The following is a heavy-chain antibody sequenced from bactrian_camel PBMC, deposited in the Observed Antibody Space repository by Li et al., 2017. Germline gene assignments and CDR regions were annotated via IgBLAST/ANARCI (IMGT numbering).Heavy chain of an antibody. V-gene: IGHV3S55*01. CDR1: GYTYTSYC. Sequence: VQLVESGGGSVQAGGSLRLSCAASGYTYTSYCMGWFRQAPGKEREVVATIGRGSATTYTDSVKGRFTISRDNTKNTLYLQMNSLKPEDTAMYYCAADALLPRCVRTIATGARGPRSPSP. J-gene: IGHJ4*01. CDR2: IGRGSAT. D-gene: IGHD4*01. CDR3: AADALLPRCVRTIAT.